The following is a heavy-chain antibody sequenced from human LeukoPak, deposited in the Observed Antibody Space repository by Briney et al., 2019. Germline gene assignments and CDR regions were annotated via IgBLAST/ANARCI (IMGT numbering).Heavy chain of an antibody. Sequence: PGGALRLSCAASASGFTFSTYELHWVRQAPGKGLEWVSYISSTGSPIYYADSVKGRFTISRDNAKNSLYLQMNSLRVEDTAVYYCASYRFDPSGYYSDSWGQGTLVTVSS. V-gene: IGHV3-48*03. CDR1: GFTFSTYE. CDR2: ISSTGSPI. D-gene: IGHD3-22*01. CDR3: ASYRFDPSGYYSDS. J-gene: IGHJ4*02.